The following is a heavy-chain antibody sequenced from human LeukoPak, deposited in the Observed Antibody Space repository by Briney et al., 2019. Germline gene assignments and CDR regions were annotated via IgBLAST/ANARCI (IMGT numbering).Heavy chain of an antibody. D-gene: IGHD6-13*01. CDR1: GGSISSSSYY. CDR2: IYYSGST. Sequence: SETLSLTCTVSGGSISSSSYYWGWIRQPPGKGLEWIGSIYYSGSTYYNPSLKSRVTISVDTSKNQFSLKLSSVTAADTAVYYCARHRRQQLGLRFDYWGQGTLVTVSS. V-gene: IGHV4-39*01. J-gene: IGHJ4*02. CDR3: ARHRRQQLGLRFDY.